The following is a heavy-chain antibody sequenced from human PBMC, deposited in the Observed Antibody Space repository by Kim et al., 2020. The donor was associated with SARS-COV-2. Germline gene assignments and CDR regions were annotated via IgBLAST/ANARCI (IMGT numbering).Heavy chain of an antibody. V-gene: IGHV3-72*01. CDR3: ARVISGADAFYL. CDR2: SRNKANSYTT. J-gene: IGHJ3*01. Sequence: GGSLRLSCAISGFIFSDYYIDWVRQAPGKGLEWVGRSRNKANSYTTEYAASVKGRFTNSRDDSKNSLYLQMNSLKTEDTAVYYCARVISGADAFYLWGQGTMVTVSS. CDR1: GFIFSDYY. D-gene: IGHD3-3*02.